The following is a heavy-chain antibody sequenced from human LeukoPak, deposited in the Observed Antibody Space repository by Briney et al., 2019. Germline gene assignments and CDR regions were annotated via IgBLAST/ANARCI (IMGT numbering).Heavy chain of an antibody. CDR3: ARHPQVVPAAQGPYYYMDV. V-gene: IGHV5-51*01. CDR2: IYPSDSDT. J-gene: IGHJ6*03. CDR1: EYSFATYW. D-gene: IGHD2-2*01. Sequence: GESLKISCQGSEYSFATYWIAWLRQMPGKGLEWMGIIYPSDSDTRYSPSFQGQVTISADKSIKTAYLQWSSLKASDTAMYYCARHPQVVPAAQGPYYYMDVWGKGTTVTVSS.